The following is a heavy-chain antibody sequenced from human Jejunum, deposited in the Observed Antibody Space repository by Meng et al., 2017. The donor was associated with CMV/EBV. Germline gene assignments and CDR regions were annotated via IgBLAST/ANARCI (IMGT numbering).Heavy chain of an antibody. CDR1: GFSFSSYT. D-gene: IGHD6-25*01. V-gene: IGHV3-21*06. CDR2: VSGSNTYI. Sequence: LSCAASGFSFSSYTMNWVRQAPGKGLEWVSSVSGSNTYIYYADSVKGRFTISRDNAKNSLYLQMNSLRPEDTAVYYCARHKVAAPFDFWGQGTLVTVSS. CDR3: ARHKVAAPFDF. J-gene: IGHJ4*02.